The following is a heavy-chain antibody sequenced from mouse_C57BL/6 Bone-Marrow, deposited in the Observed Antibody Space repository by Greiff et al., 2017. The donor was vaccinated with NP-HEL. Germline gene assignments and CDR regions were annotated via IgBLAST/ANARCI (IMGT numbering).Heavy chain of an antibody. CDR2: ISGGGGNT. Sequence: EVQWVESGGGLVKPGGSLKLSCAASGFTFSSYTMSWVRQTPEKRLEWVATISGGGGNTYYPDSVKGRFTISRDNAKNTLYLQMSSLRSEDTALYYCARQGDYDGYYFDYWGQGTTLTVSS. V-gene: IGHV5-9*01. CDR1: GFTFSSYT. J-gene: IGHJ2*01. D-gene: IGHD2-4*01. CDR3: ARQGDYDGYYFDY.